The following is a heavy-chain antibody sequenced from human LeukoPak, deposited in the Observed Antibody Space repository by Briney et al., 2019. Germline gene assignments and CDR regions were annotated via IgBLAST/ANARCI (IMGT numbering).Heavy chain of an antibody. Sequence: ASVKISCNSSGYTLSVLPIHWVRQAPGKGLECMGGYEPEDGETFYTQEFQGRVTMTEDISTDTAYTEMSSLRSEDTAMYYCGTATVPTAIHSAFDIWGQGTMVTVSS. CDR1: GYTLSVLP. J-gene: IGHJ3*02. D-gene: IGHD2-2*02. V-gene: IGHV1-24*01. CDR2: YEPEDGET. CDR3: GTATVPTAIHSAFDI.